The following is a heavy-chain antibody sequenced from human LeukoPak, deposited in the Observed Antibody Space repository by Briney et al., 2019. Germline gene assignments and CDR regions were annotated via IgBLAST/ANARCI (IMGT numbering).Heavy chain of an antibody. CDR1: GFTFSSYA. CDR3: AKDFESGYYYPGDASDI. J-gene: IGHJ3*02. V-gene: IGHV3-23*01. D-gene: IGHD3-22*01. CDR2: ISGSGGST. Sequence: GGSLRLSCAASGFTFSSYAMSWVRQAPGKGLEWVSAISGSGGSTYYADSVKGRFTISRDNSKSTLYLQMNSLRAEDTAVYYCAKDFESGYYYPGDASDIWGQGTMVTVSS.